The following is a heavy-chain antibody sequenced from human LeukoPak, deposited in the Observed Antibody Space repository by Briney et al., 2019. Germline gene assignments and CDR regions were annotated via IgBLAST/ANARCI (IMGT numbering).Heavy chain of an antibody. CDR3: ARDHRYSYGYSGY. CDR1: GFTFNKYT. CDR2: ISTSSSYI. V-gene: IGHV3-21*01. Sequence: GGSLRLSCAASGFTFNKYTMNWVRQAPGKGLEWVSSISTSSSYIYYADSVKGRFTISRDNAKNSLYLQMNSLRAEDTAVYYCARDHRYSYGYSGYWGQGTLVTVSS. D-gene: IGHD5-18*01. J-gene: IGHJ4*02.